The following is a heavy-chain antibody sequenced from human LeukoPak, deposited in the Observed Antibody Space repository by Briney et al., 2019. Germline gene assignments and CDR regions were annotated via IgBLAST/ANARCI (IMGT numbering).Heavy chain of an antibody. D-gene: IGHD4-17*01. CDR1: GYTFTGYG. CDR2: ISAYNGNT. V-gene: IGHV1-18*01. CDR3: ATTTVTAKGVVNWFDP. Sequence: ASVKVSCKASGYTFTGYGISWVRQAPGQGLEWMGWISAYNGNTNYAQKLQGRVTMTTDTSTSTAYMELRSLRSDDTAVYYCATTTVTAKGVVNWFDPWGQGTLVTVSS. J-gene: IGHJ5*02.